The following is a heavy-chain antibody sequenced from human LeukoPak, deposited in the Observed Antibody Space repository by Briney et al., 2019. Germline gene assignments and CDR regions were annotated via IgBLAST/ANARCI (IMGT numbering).Heavy chain of an antibody. CDR1: GFTFSSYG. CDR2: IWYDGSNK. V-gene: IGHV3-33*01. CDR3: ARDSTAMVIDY. D-gene: IGHD5-18*01. J-gene: IGHJ4*02. Sequence: QPGRSLRLSCAASGFTFSSYGMHWVRQAPGKGLEWVAVIWYDGSNKYYADSVKGRFTISRDNSKNTLYLQMNSLRAEDTAVYYCARDSTAMVIDYWGQGTLVTVSS.